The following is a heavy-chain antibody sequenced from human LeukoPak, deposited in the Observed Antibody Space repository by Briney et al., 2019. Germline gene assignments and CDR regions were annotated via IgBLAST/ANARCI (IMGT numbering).Heavy chain of an antibody. CDR3: ASRTYADY. D-gene: IGHD4-17*01. CDR1: GFTFSSYW. J-gene: IGHJ4*02. CDR2: ITSEGSST. Sequence: PGGSLRLSCAASGFTFSSYWMHWVRQVPGKGLVWVSRITSEGSSTSYADSVKGRFTISRDNAKNTLYLQMNSLRAEDTAIYYCASRTYADYWGQGTLVTVSS. V-gene: IGHV3-74*01.